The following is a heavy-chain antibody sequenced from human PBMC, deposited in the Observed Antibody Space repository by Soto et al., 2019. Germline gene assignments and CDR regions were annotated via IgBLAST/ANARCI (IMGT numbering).Heavy chain of an antibody. D-gene: IGHD2-2*01. CDR2: IYPGDSDT. Sequence: GESLKISCKGSGFTFTSYWIAWVRQMPGKGLEWMGIIYPGDSDTSYSPSSQGQVTISADKSINTAYLHWSSLKASDTAIYYCAKHEGYCSTTSCSNFDYWGQGTLVTVSS. CDR3: AKHEGYCSTTSCSNFDY. J-gene: IGHJ4*02. CDR1: GFTFTSYW. V-gene: IGHV5-51*01.